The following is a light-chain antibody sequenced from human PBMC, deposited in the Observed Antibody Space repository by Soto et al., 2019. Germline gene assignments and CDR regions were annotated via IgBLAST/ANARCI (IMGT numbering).Light chain of an antibody. Sequence: EVVLTQSPDTLSLSVGERASLSCRASQSISSNFLAWYQQKPGQAPRLLIYGASNRATGIPARFSGSGSGTDFTLTISSLQSEDFAIYYCQQYNIWPYTFGQGTKVDIK. J-gene: IGKJ2*01. CDR1: QSISSN. CDR3: QQYNIWPYT. CDR2: GAS. V-gene: IGKV3-15*01.